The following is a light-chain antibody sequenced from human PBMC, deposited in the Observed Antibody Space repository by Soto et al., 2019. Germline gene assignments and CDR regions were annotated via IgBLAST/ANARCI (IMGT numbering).Light chain of an antibody. V-gene: IGLV1-40*01. J-gene: IGLJ2*01. CDR2: NNN. CDR1: SSNIGAGYD. CDR3: QSYDGSLTGVI. Sequence: QSVLTQPPSVSGAPGQRVTISCTGTSSNIGAGYDVHWYQQPPGSAPKLVIFNNNNRPSGVPDRFSGSKSGTSGSLAITGRQAEDEADYYCQSYDGSLTGVIFGGGTKVTVL.